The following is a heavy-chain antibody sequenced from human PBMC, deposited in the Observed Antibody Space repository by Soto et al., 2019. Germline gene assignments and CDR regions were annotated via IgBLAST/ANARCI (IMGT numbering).Heavy chain of an antibody. CDR1: GFAFSNYA. Sequence: EVQLLESGGALEHPGGSLRLSCAAAGFAFSNYAMTWVRQAPGKGLEWVSVSSGSGGSSYYAASVKGRFTISRDNSKNTLFLQMNGLRAEDTAVYYCAKVTKRAAAGRYEYYKYGMDVWGQGTTVTVSS. CDR2: SSGSGGSS. V-gene: IGHV3-23*01. D-gene: IGHD6-13*01. J-gene: IGHJ6*02. CDR3: AKVTKRAAAGRYEYYKYGMDV.